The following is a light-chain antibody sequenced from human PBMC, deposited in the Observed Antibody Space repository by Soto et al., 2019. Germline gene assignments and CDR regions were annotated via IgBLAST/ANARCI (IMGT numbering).Light chain of an antibody. CDR3: QSYDSSLSAYV. CDR1: SSNIGAGYD. V-gene: IGLV1-40*01. CDR2: GNS. J-gene: IGLJ1*01. Sequence: QSVLTQPPSVSGAPGQRVTISCTGRSSNIGAGYDVHWYQQHPETAPKILIYGNSNRPSGVPDRFSGSKSGTSASLAITGLQAEDEADYYCQSYDSSLSAYVFGTGTKLTVL.